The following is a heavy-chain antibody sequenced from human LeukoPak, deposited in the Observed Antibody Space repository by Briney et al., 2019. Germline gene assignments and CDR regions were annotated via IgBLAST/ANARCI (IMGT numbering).Heavy chain of an antibody. CDR2: INHSGST. D-gene: IGHD6-19*01. CDR3: ARLTSSGWYFRHGMDV. V-gene: IGHV4-34*01. J-gene: IGHJ6*02. Sequence: SETLSLTCAVYGGSFSGYYWSWIRQPQGKGLEWIGEINHSGSTNYNPSLKSRVTISVDTSKNQFSLRLGSVTAADTAVYYCARLTSSGWYFRHGMDVWGQGSTVTVSS. CDR1: GGSFSGYY.